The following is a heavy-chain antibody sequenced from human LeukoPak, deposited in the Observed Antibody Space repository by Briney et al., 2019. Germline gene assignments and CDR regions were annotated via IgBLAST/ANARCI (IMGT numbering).Heavy chain of an antibody. CDR1: GFTFSIYW. D-gene: IGHD3-22*01. V-gene: IGHV3-7*03. CDR3: ARDRWSYDPQGGFDC. CDR2: IKQDGSER. J-gene: IGHJ4*02. Sequence: GGSLRLSCAASGFTFSIYWMSWVRQAPGKGLEWVANIKQDGSERYYVDSMKDRFTLSRDNAKNSLYLQMNSLRAEDTAVYYCARDRWSYDPQGGFDCWGQGTLVTVSS.